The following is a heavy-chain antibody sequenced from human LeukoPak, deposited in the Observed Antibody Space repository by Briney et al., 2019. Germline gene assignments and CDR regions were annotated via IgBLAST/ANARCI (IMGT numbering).Heavy chain of an antibody. Sequence: PSETLSFTCAVYGGSFSGYYWSWIRQPPGKGLEWIGEINHSGSTNYNPSLKSRVTISVDTSKNQFSLKLSSVTAADTAVYYCARAGIAVAGTSDYWGQGTLVTVSS. D-gene: IGHD6-19*01. J-gene: IGHJ4*02. CDR1: GGSFSGYY. CDR3: ARAGIAVAGTSDY. CDR2: INHSGST. V-gene: IGHV4-34*01.